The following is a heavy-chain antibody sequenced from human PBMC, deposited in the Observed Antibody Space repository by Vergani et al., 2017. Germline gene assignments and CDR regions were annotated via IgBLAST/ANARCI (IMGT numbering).Heavy chain of an antibody. CDR3: AKPTKFIVGATSFDY. CDR2: IRYDGSNK. CDR1: GFTFSHYS. Sequence: VQMVESGGGLVKPGGSLRLSCVASGFTFSHYSMNWVRQAPGKGLEWVAFIRYDGSNKYYADSVKGRFTISRDNSKNTLYLQMNSLRAEDTAVYYCAKPTKFIVGATSFDYWGQGTLVTVSS. J-gene: IGHJ4*02. V-gene: IGHV3-30*02. D-gene: IGHD1-26*01.